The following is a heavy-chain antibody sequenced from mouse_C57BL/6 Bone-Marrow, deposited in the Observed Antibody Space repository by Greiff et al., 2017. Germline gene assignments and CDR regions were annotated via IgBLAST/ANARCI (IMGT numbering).Heavy chain of an antibody. V-gene: IGHV1-63*01. Sequence: VQLLQSGAELVRPGTSVKMSCKASGYTFTNYWIGWAKQRPGHGLEWIGDIYPGGGYTNYNEKFKGKGTMTAAKSSSTAFMQFSSLTSEDSTIYYCARRGYYYGEFDYWGQGTTLTVSS. CDR1: GYTFTNYW. D-gene: IGHD1-1*01. CDR3: ARRGYYYGEFDY. CDR2: IYPGGGYT. J-gene: IGHJ2*01.